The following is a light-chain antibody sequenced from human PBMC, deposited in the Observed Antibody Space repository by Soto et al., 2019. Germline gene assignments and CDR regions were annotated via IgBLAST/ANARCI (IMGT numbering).Light chain of an antibody. CDR2: DAS. V-gene: IGKV3-11*01. J-gene: IGKJ4*01. Sequence: EVVLTQSPGTLSLSPGERATLSCRASQSVSSYLAWYQQKPGQAPRLLIYDASNRASGIPARFSGSGSGTDFTLTISSLDPEDFAVYYCQQRSNWPPVTFGGGTRWIS. CDR1: QSVSSY. CDR3: QQRSNWPPVT.